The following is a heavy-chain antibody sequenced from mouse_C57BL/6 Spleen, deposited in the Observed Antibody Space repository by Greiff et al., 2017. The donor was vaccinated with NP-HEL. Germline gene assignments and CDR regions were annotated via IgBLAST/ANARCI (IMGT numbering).Heavy chain of an antibody. J-gene: IGHJ3*01. CDR3: TTRGGNYVFAY. CDR2: IDPENGDT. V-gene: IGHV14-4*01. Sequence: EVQLQQSGAELVRPGASVKLSCTASGFNIKDDYMHWVKQRPEQGLEWIGWIDPENGDTEYASKFQGKATITADTSSNTAYLQLSSLPSEDTAVYYCTTRGGNYVFAYWGQGTLVTVSA. D-gene: IGHD2-1*01. CDR1: GFNIKDDY.